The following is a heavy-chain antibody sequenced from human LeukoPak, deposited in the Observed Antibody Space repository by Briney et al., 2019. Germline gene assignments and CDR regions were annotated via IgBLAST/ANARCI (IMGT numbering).Heavy chain of an antibody. Sequence: SVKVSCKASGGTFSSYAISWVRQAPGQGLEWMGRIIPILGIANYAQKFQGRVTITADKSTSTAYMELSSLRSEDTAVYYCAKDPSSSWRNFDYWGQGTLVTVSS. CDR1: GGTFSSYA. CDR2: IIPILGIA. V-gene: IGHV1-69*04. CDR3: AKDPSSSWRNFDY. J-gene: IGHJ4*02. D-gene: IGHD6-13*01.